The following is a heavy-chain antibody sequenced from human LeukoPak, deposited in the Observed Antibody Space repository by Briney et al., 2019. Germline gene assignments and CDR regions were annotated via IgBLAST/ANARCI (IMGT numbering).Heavy chain of an antibody. CDR3: AKGSVYYTASFDY. CDR1: GFTFSGYA. Sequence: GGSLRLSCAASGFTFSGYAMGWARQAPGKGLEWVSAISDSGGSTYYADSVKGRFTISRDNSKNTLYLQMNSLRAEDTAVYYCAKGSVYYTASFDYWGQGTLVTVSS. V-gene: IGHV3-23*01. CDR2: ISDSGGST. J-gene: IGHJ4*02. D-gene: IGHD2-8*01.